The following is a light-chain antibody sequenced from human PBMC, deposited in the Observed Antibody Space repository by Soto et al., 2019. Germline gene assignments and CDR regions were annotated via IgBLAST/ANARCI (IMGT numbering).Light chain of an antibody. Sequence: DIPMTQSPSAMSASVGDRVTITCRASQGIHKYLAWFQQKPGKVPKRLIYGASSLQSGVPSRFSGSVSGTEFTLTISSLQPEDFATYYCLQHNFYPPTFGQGTRLE. CDR2: GAS. J-gene: IGKJ5*01. CDR3: LQHNFYPPT. CDR1: QGIHKY. V-gene: IGKV1-17*03.